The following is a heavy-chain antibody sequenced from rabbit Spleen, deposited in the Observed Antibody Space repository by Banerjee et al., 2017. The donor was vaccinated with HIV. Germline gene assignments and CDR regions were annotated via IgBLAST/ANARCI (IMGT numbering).Heavy chain of an antibody. CDR1: GFDFSRYG. Sequence: QEQLVESGGGLVQPGRSLKLSCKAYGFDFSRYGVSWVRQVPGKGLEWIGYIDPVFGITYYANWVNGRFTISRTSSTTVTLEMTSLTAADTATYFCARTDIGYSYGLDLWGPGTLVTVS. CDR2: IDPVFGIT. D-gene: IGHD1-1*01. CDR3: ARTDIGYSYGLDL. V-gene: IGHV1S39*01. J-gene: IGHJ6*01.